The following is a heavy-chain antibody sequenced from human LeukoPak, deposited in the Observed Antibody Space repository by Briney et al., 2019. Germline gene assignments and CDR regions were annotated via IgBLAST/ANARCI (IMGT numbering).Heavy chain of an antibody. J-gene: IGHJ4*02. CDR3: AKDSNYYDSSGYYSGHFDY. V-gene: IGHV3-9*01. D-gene: IGHD3-22*01. Sequence: GGSLRLSCAASGSTFDDYAMHWVRQAPGRGLEWVSGISWNSGSIGYADSVKGRFTISRDNAKNSLYLQMNSLRAEDTALYYCAKDSNYYDSSGYYSGHFDYWGQGTLVTVSS. CDR2: ISWNSGSI. CDR1: GSTFDDYA.